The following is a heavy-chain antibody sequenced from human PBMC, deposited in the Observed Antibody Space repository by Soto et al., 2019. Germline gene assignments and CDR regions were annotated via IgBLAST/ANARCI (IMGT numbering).Heavy chain of an antibody. CDR2: VYSSGTT. Sequence: TLSLTCSVSGGSINSYWWSWIRPPAGKGLEWIGRVYSSGTTDYNPSLNSRATLSVETSKNQFSLKLSSVTAADTAVYYCARDIGSYAYGEGYWGQGIQVTVSS. J-gene: IGHJ4*02. D-gene: IGHD3-10*01. V-gene: IGHV4-4*07. CDR3: ARDIGSYAYGEGY. CDR1: GGSINSYW.